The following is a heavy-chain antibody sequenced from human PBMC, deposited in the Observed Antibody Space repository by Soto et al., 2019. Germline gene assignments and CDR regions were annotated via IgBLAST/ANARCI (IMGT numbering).Heavy chain of an antibody. J-gene: IGHJ3*02. D-gene: IGHD3-22*01. CDR2: VHHTGSP. V-gene: IGHV4-38-2*01. Sequence: PSETLSLTCAVSGYPISNVYYWGWIWQPPGKGLEWIGSVHHTGSPYYNPSLKSRVTISLDTSKNQFSLKLNSMTASDTAVYYCARYSDASGFAAFDIWGQGTMVTVSS. CDR1: GYPISNVYY. CDR3: ARYSDASGFAAFDI.